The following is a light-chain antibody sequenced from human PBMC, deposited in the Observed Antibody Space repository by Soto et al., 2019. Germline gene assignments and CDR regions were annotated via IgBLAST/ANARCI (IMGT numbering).Light chain of an antibody. J-gene: IGLJ3*02. Sequence: QSVLTQPPSVSGAPGQRVTISCTGSSSNIGAHYDVHWYQQLPGTAPKLLIYGNSNRPSGVPDRFSGSKSGTSASLAITGLQAEDEADYYCQSYDSSLSGSVFGGGNKLIVL. CDR1: SSNIGAHYD. V-gene: IGLV1-40*01. CDR2: GNS. CDR3: QSYDSSLSGSV.